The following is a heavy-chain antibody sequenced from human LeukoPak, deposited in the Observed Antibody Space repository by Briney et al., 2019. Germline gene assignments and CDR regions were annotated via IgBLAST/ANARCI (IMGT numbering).Heavy chain of an antibody. J-gene: IGHJ4*02. CDR3: ARGTAGYHSSYFDY. CDR1: GFTFSSPW. V-gene: IGHV3-74*01. Sequence: GGSLRLSCAASGFTFSSPWMHWVRQAPGKGLVWVSRINSDGSATAYADSVKGRFTISRDNAENTLYLQMSSLRAEDTAVYYCARGTAGYHSSYFDYWGQGTLVTVSS. D-gene: IGHD3-16*02. CDR2: INSDGSAT.